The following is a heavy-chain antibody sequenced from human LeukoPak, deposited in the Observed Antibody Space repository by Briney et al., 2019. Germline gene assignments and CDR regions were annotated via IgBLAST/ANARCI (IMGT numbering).Heavy chain of an antibody. J-gene: IGHJ4*02. V-gene: IGHV4-30-2*01. CDR3: ASSAYYYYDSSGYSFDY. CDR2: IYHSGST. Sequence: SETLSLTCAVSGGSISSGGYSWSWIRQPPGKGLEWIGYIYHSGSTYYNPSLKSRVTISVDRSKNQFSQKLSSVTAADTAVYYCASSAYYYYDSSGYSFDYWGQGTLVTVSS. D-gene: IGHD3-22*01. CDR1: GGSISSGGYS.